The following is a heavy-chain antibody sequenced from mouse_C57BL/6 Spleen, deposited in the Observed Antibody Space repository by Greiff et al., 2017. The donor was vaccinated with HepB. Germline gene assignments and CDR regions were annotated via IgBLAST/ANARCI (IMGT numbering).Heavy chain of an antibody. D-gene: IGHD2-4*01. CDR3: ARYDYEELYAMDY. Sequence: EVKLMESGPVLVKPGASVKMSCKASGYTFTDYYMNWVKQSHGKSLEWIGVINPYNGGTSYNQKFKGKATLTVDKSSSTAYMELNSLTSEDSAVYYCARYDYEELYAMDYWGQGTSVTVSS. V-gene: IGHV1-19*01. CDR2: INPYNGGT. J-gene: IGHJ4*01. CDR1: GYTFTDYY.